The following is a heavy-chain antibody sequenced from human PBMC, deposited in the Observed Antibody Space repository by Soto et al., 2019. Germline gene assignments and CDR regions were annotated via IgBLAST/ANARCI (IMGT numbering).Heavy chain of an antibody. CDR1: GFTFSSYW. V-gene: IGHV3-7*01. CDR2: IKQDGSEK. Sequence: GGSLRLSCAASGFTFSSYWMSWVRQAPGKGLEWVANIKQDGSEKYYVDSVKGRFTISRDNAKNSLYLQMNSLRAEDTAVYYCARYDYIWGSYRYFDYWGQGTLVTVSS. D-gene: IGHD3-16*02. CDR3: ARYDYIWGSYRYFDY. J-gene: IGHJ4*02.